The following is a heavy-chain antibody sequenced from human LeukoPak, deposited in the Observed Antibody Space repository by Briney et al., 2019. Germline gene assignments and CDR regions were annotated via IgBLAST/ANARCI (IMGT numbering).Heavy chain of an antibody. CDR2: IRYDGNNK. V-gene: IGHV3-30*02. D-gene: IGHD1-26*01. CDR3: AKGTVGAYEIDY. CDR1: GFTFSSYG. Sequence: PGGSLRLSCAASGFTFSSYGLHWVRQAPGRGLEGVAFIRYDGNNKYYADSVKGRFTISRDNSKNTLYLQMNSLRTEDKAVYYCAKGTVGAYEIDYWGQGTLVTVSS. J-gene: IGHJ4*02.